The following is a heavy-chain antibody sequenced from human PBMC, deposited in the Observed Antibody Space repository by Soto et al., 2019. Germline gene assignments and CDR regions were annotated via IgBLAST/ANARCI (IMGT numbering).Heavy chain of an antibody. J-gene: IGHJ3*02. V-gene: IGHV5-10-1*01. CDR2: IDPTDSET. CDR3: SSCAIFEVVDAFAI. Sequence: GEGLEISCQAPRNRFKSRWISWVPPQPRKGLEWMGKIDPTDSETRFNPSVQGHVTMSVDKSFRTAYLQWSNLKASDTATYYCSSCAIFEVVDAFAIWGQGTSDTVSS. CDR1: RNRFKSRW. D-gene: IGHD6-6*01.